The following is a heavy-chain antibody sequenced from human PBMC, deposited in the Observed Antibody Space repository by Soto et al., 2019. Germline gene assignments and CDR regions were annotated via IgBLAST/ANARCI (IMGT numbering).Heavy chain of an antibody. CDR3: ARDDILTGYSPGAGGPQDAFDI. J-gene: IGHJ3*02. CDR1: GFTFSDYY. Sequence: GGSLRLSCAASGFTFSDYYMSWIRQAPGKGLEWVSYISSSGSTIYYADSVKGRFTISRDNAKNSLYLQMNSLRAEDTAVYYCARDDILTGYSPGAGGPQDAFDIWGQGTMVTVSS. V-gene: IGHV3-11*01. D-gene: IGHD3-9*01. CDR2: ISSSGSTI.